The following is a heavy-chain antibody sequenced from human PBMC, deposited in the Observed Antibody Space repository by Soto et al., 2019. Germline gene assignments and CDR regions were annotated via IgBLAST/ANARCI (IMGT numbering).Heavy chain of an antibody. J-gene: IGHJ4*02. CDR2: ITAENGNT. V-gene: IGHV1-18*04. CDR1: GYSFTSYG. Sequence: QIQLVQSGAEVKKPGASVKVSCKASGYSFTSYGITWVRQAPGQGPEWLGWITAENGNTNYAQKFQGRGTMTTDTSTNTAYMELRGLRPDDTAVYYCAGVVLEWLPTSGFDYGGQGTLVPVSS. D-gene: IGHD3-3*01. CDR3: AGVVLEWLPTSGFDY.